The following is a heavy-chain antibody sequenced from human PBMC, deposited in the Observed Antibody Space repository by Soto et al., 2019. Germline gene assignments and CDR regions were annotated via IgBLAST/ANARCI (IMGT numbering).Heavy chain of an antibody. CDR3: AMAGNYRYFDA. CDR1: GGTVSSGGYY. Sequence: QVQLQESGPGLVTPSETLSLTCTVSGGTVSSGGYYWSWIRQPPGKGLEWIGYISSRGSANYNPSLKSRITISVDTSKNQFSLKLTSVIAADTAVYYCAMAGNYRYFDAWGQGTLVTVSS. J-gene: IGHJ4*02. V-gene: IGHV4-61*08. CDR2: ISSRGSA. D-gene: IGHD1-7*01.